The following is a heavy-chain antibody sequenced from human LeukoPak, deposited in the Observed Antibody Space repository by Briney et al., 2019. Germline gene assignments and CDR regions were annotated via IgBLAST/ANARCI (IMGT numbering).Heavy chain of an antibody. J-gene: IGHJ6*02. CDR2: ISAYNGNT. V-gene: IGHV1-18*01. Sequence: GASVKVSCKASGYTFTSYGISWVRQAPGQGLEWMGWISAYNGNTNYAQKLQGRVTMTTDTSTSTAYMELRSLRSDDTAVYYYARDSDTAMVIYYGMDVWGQGTTVTVSS. CDR1: GYTFTSYG. D-gene: IGHD5-18*01. CDR3: ARDSDTAMVIYYGMDV.